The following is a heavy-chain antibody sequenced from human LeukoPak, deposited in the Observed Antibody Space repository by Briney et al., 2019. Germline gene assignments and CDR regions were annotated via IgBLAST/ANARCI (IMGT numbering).Heavy chain of an antibody. J-gene: IGHJ4*02. CDR3: AKHISEGSYFVF. V-gene: IGHV3-33*06. CDR1: GFTFSSYG. D-gene: IGHD3-10*01. Sequence: GGSLRLSCAASGFTFSSYGMHWVRQAPGKGLEWVAVIWYDGSNKYYADSVKGRFTISRDNSKNTLYLQMNSLRAEDTAVYYCAKHISEGSYFVFRGQGTLVTVSS. CDR2: IWYDGSNK.